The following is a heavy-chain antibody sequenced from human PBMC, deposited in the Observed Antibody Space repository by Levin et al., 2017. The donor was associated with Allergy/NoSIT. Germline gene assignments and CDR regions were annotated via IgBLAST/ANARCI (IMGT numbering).Heavy chain of an antibody. D-gene: IGHD3-3*01. CDR3: ARDRAPEFLGRHYYYYYGMDV. Sequence: GSLRLSCAASGFTFSSYSMNWVRQAPGKGLEWVSYISSSSSTIYYADSVKGRFTISRDNAKNSLYLQMNSLRAEDTAVYYCARDRAPEFLGRHYYYYYGMDVWGQGTTVTVSS. V-gene: IGHV3-48*01. CDR1: GFTFSSYS. CDR2: ISSSSSTI. J-gene: IGHJ6*02.